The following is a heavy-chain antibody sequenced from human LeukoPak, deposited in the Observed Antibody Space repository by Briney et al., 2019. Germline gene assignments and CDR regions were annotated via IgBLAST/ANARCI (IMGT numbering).Heavy chain of an antibody. J-gene: IGHJ4*02. V-gene: IGHV3-23*01. D-gene: IGHD4-17*01. CDR2: ISGSGVST. CDR3: AKDHTVTDSGYNPGFDS. Sequence: GGSLRLSCAASGFTFTGYAMSWVRQAPGKGLEWVSAISGSGVSTYYSNSVKGRFTISRDNSKNTLYLQMGRLRAEDTAVYYCAKDHTVTDSGYNPGFDSWGQGTLVTVSS. CDR1: GFTFTGYA.